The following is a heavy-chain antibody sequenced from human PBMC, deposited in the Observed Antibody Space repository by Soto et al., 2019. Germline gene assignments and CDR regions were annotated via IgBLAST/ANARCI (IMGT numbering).Heavy chain of an antibody. CDR3: APMRELPQEYFHR. J-gene: IGHJ1*01. D-gene: IGHD2-2*01. CDR1: GFSLSSTGVG. CDR2: IYWDDEK. V-gene: IGHV2-5*02. Sequence: QITLRGSGPTLVKPTQTLTLTCSVSGFSLSSTGVGVAWIRQPPGKALEWRALIYWDDEKSYSPSMKSSLTITEDTSKNQVVLKMTIMDAVDTGTYFGAPMRELPQEYFHRWGQGTLVTVSS.